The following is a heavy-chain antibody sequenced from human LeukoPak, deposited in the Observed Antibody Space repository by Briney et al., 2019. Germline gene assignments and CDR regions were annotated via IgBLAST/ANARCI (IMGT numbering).Heavy chain of an antibody. V-gene: IGHV1-24*01. J-gene: IGHJ4*02. CDR2: FAPEDGET. Sequence: ASEKVSCKVSGYTHPVLSMHWVRQASGRGCVGMGGFAPEDGETIYAQKFQGRVTMTEDTPTDTAYMELSSRRSDDTAVYYCATHPPHRTKHVLAVAGPRMFDYWGQGTLVTVSS. D-gene: IGHD6-19*01. CDR1: GYTHPVLS. CDR3: ATHPPHRTKHVLAVAGPRMFDY.